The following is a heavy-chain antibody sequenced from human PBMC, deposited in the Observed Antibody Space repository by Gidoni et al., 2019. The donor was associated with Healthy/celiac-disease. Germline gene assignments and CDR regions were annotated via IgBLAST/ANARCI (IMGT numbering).Heavy chain of an antibody. CDR3: ARHLVRGSYYRAFDI. CDR2: IEYSGST. CDR1: GGSISSYY. Sequence: QVQLQESGPGLVKPSETLSLTCTVSGGSISSYYWSWIRQPPGKGLEGIWSIEYSGSTNYNPSLKSRVTISVDTSKNQFSLKLSSVTAADTAVYYCARHLVRGSYYRAFDIWGQGTMVTVSS. D-gene: IGHD1-26*01. J-gene: IGHJ3*02. V-gene: IGHV4-59*08.